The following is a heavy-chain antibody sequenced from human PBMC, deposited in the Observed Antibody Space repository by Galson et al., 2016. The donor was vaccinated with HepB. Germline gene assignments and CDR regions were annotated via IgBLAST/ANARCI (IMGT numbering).Heavy chain of an antibody. J-gene: IGHJ4*02. CDR3: ARDPSRSIFDYGGDY. CDR1: GFTLSRYW. Sequence: SLRLSCAASGFTLSRYWMHWVRQAPGKGLVWVSRINSDGSSTTCADSVKGRFTISRDNAKNTLYLQMNSLRTEDTAVYYCARDPSRSIFDYGGDYWGQGTLVTVSS. CDR2: INSDGSST. D-gene: IGHD4/OR15-4a*01. V-gene: IGHV3-74*01.